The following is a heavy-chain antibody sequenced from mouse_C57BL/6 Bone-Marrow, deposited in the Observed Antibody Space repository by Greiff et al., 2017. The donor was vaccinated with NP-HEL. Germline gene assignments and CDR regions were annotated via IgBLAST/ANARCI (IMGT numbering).Heavy chain of an antibody. V-gene: IGHV1-19*01. J-gene: IGHJ1*01. D-gene: IGHD1-3*01. Sequence: EVKLQQSGAVLVKPGASVKMSCKASGYTFTDYYMNWVKQSHGKSLEWIGVINPYNGGTNYNQKFKGKATLTVDKSSSTAYMELNSLTSEASAVYSCAEWALYWYFDFWGQGTTLTVSS. CDR3: AEWALYWYFDF. CDR2: INPYNGGT. CDR1: GYTFTDYY.